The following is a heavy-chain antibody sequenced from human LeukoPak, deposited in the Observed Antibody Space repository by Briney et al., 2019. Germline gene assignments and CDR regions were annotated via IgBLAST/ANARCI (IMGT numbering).Heavy chain of an antibody. CDR3: AGWDYQNEPHFDY. J-gene: IGHJ4*02. CDR1: GFTFSTHW. CDR2: LKQDGSEK. V-gene: IGHV3-7*01. Sequence: PGGSLRLSCAASGFTFSTHWMSWVRQAPGKGLEWVANLKQDGSEKYYVDSVKGRFTISRDNAKNSLYLQMNSLRAEDTAVYYCAGWDYQNEPHFDYWGQGTLVTVSS. D-gene: IGHD1-7*01.